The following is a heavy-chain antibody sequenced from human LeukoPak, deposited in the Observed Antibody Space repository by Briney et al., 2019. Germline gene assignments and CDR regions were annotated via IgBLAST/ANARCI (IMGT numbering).Heavy chain of an antibody. CDR2: ISYDGSKK. CDR3: ARPKDYYDSSGYYLNWFDP. J-gene: IGHJ5*02. CDR1: GFTFSTYI. Sequence: GRSLRLPCAASGFTFSTYIMHWVRQAPGKGLEWVAVISYDGSKKYYADSVKGRFTISRDNSKNTLYLQMNSLGAEDTAVYYCARPKDYYDSSGYYLNWFDPWGQGTLVTVSS. V-gene: IGHV3-30-3*01. D-gene: IGHD3-22*01.